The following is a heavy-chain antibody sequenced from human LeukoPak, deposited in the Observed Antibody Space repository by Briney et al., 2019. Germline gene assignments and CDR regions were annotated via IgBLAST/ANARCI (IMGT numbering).Heavy chain of an antibody. CDR2: ISGYNGNT. CDR1: GYTFTIYS. CDR3: ARDRFGTLRYFQH. Sequence: ASVTVSFKTSGYTFTIYSINWVRQAPGQGLEWMGWISGYNGNTNYAQKLQGRVTMTTDTSTSTAYMELRSLRSDDTAVYYCARDRFGTLRYFQHWGQGTLVTVSS. J-gene: IGHJ1*01. D-gene: IGHD3-10*01. V-gene: IGHV1-18*01.